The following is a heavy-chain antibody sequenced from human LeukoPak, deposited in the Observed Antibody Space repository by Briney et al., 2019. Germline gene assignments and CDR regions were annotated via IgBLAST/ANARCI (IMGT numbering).Heavy chain of an antibody. V-gene: IGHV4-4*07. CDR3: ARDVWAGYSSGWAFDY. CDR2: IYTSGST. CDR1: GGSISSYY. J-gene: IGHJ4*02. Sequence: PSETLSLTCTVSGGSISSYYWSWIRQPAGKCLEWIGRIYTSGSTNYNPSLKSRVTISVDTSKNQFSLKLSSVTAADTAVYYCARDVWAGYSSGWAFDYWGQGTLVTVSS. D-gene: IGHD6-19*01.